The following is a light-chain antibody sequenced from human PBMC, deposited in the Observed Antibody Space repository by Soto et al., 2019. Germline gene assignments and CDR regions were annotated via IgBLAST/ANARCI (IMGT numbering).Light chain of an antibody. CDR2: DVS. CDR1: SSDVGGYNY. V-gene: IGLV2-14*03. J-gene: IGLJ1*01. Sequence: QSGRTQPAAGAWSPGEAITISCTGTSSDVGGYNYVSWYQHHPGKAPKLIIYDVSNRPSGVSNRFSGSKSGNTASLTISGLQPEDEADYYCSSYTTSNTRQIVFGTGTKVTVL. CDR3: SSYTTSNTRQIV.